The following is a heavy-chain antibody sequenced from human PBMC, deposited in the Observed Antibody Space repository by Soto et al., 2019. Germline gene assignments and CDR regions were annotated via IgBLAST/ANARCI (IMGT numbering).Heavy chain of an antibody. Sequence: PSETLSLTCTVSGGSISSSSYYWGWIRQPPGKGLEWIGSIYYSGSTYYNPSLKSRVTISVDTSKNQFSLKLSSVTAADTAVYYCASHLYSSSSFSEYFQHWGQGTLVTVSS. V-gene: IGHV4-39*01. CDR1: GGSISSSSYY. CDR2: IYYSGST. CDR3: ASHLYSSSSFSEYFQH. D-gene: IGHD6-6*01. J-gene: IGHJ1*01.